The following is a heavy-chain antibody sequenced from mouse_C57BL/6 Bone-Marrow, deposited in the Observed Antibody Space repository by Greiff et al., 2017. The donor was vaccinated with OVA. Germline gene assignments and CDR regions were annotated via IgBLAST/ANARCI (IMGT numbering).Heavy chain of an antibody. Sequence: EVQVVESGGGLVKPGGSLKLSCAASGFTFSSYAMSWVRQTPEKRLEWVATISDGGSYTSYPDNVKGRFTISRDNAKNNLYLQKSHLKTEDTAMYYCARDPLWFYAMDDWGQGTSVTVSA. CDR2: ISDGGSYT. D-gene: IGHD2-2*01. CDR3: ARDPLWFYAMDD. CDR1: GFTFSSYA. J-gene: IGHJ4*01. V-gene: IGHV5-4*01.